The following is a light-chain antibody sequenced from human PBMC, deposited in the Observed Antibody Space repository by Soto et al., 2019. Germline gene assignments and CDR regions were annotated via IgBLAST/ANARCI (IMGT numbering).Light chain of an antibody. Sequence: EIVMTQSPATLSVSPGERATLSCRASQSVSNKLAWYQQKPGQTPRLLIFDASTRATGIPARFSGSGSGTEFTLTISSLQSADFAVYYCQHYNTYLAWTFGQGTKVEIK. CDR1: QSVSNK. CDR2: DAS. J-gene: IGKJ1*01. V-gene: IGKV3-15*01. CDR3: QHYNTYLAWT.